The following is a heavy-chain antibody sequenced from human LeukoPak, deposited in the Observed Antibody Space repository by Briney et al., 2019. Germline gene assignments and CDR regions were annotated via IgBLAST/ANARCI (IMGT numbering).Heavy chain of an antibody. J-gene: IGHJ4*02. D-gene: IGHD2-2*01. V-gene: IGHV4-31*03. CDR3: ARENRHATNIDY. CDR2: IYPSGTT. Sequence: SETLSLTSTVFGDSMPSSTDYWSWIRQLPGKGLEYIGYIYPSGTTYYNPSLRGRVTMSMDTSKNQFSLNLTSVTAADTAVYHCARENRHATNIDYWGQGTLVTVSS. CDR1: GDSMPSSTDY.